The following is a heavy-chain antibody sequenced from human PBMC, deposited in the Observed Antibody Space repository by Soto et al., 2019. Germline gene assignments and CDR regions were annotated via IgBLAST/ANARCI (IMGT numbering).Heavy chain of an antibody. V-gene: IGHV1-2*02. D-gene: IGHD2-2*02. Sequence: VPVKGSCKAAGYTFSGYYIHWLRQAPGQGLEWMGWINPNSGGTNYAQKFQGRVTVTRDTPTSTAYMELSRLTSDDTAVYYCARSLTEGYCTITGCYTRPLYGMDVWGQGTTVTVSS. CDR1: GYTFSGYY. CDR2: INPNSGGT. CDR3: ARSLTEGYCTITGCYTRPLYGMDV. J-gene: IGHJ6*02.